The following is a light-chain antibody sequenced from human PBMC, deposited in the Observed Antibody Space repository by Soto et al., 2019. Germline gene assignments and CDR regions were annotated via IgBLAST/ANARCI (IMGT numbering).Light chain of an antibody. CDR3: AAWDDSLSGLVV. V-gene: IGLV1-47*01. Sequence: QTVLTQPPSASGTPGQTVTISCSGSTSNIGTNYVYWYQQLPGTAPKLLIYRNNQRPSGVPDRFSGSTSGTSASLAISGLRSEDEADYYCAAWDDSLSGLVVFGGGTKVTVL. CDR1: TSNIGTNY. CDR2: RNN. J-gene: IGLJ2*01.